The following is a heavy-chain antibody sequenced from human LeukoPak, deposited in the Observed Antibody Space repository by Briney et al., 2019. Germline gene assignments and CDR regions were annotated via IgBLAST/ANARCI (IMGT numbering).Heavy chain of an antibody. CDR3: AKDGLAVVFVGYYFDY. D-gene: IGHD6-19*01. CDR2: ISYDGSNK. CDR1: GFTFSSYA. J-gene: IGHJ4*02. V-gene: IGHV3-30-3*01. Sequence: GGSLRLSCAASGFTFSSYAMHWVRQAPGKGLEWVAVISYDGSNKYYADSVKGRFTISRDNSKNTLYLQMNSLRAEDTAVYYCAKDGLAVVFVGYYFDYWGQGTLVTVSS.